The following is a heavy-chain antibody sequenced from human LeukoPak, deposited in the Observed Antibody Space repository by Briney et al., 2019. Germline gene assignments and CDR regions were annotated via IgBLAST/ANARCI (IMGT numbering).Heavy chain of an antibody. CDR1: GGSISSGSYY. D-gene: IGHD6-6*01. CDR2: IYTSGST. CDR3: ARVHGHSSSSGYYYYYMDA. V-gene: IGHV4-61*02. J-gene: IGHJ6*03. Sequence: SQTLSLTCTVSGGSISSGSYYWSWIRQPAGKGLEWIGRIYTSGSTNYNPSLKSRVTMSVDTSKNQFSLKLSSVTAADTAVYYCARVHGHSSSSGYYYYYMDAWGKGTTVTVSS.